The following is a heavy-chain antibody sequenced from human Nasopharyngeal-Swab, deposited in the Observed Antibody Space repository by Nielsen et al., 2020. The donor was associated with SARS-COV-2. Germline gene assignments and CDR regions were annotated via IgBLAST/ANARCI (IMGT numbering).Heavy chain of an antibody. J-gene: IGHJ4*02. CDR1: GFTFDDYA. D-gene: IGHD3-9*01. CDR2: ISWNSGSI. Sequence: GGSLRLSCAASGFTFDDYAMHWVRQAPGKGLEWVSGISWNSGSIGYADSVKGRFTISRDNAKNSLYLQMNSLRAEDTALYYCAKDFYDILTGGVDYWGQGTLVTSPQ. CDR3: AKDFYDILTGGVDY. V-gene: IGHV3-9*01.